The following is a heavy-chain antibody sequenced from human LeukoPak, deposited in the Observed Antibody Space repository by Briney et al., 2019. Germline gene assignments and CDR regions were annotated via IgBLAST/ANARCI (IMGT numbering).Heavy chain of an antibody. CDR3: AKSCNSGNCYYNY. CDR1: GFTFSSYA. Sequence: GGSLRLSCAASGFTFSSYAMSWVRQAPEKGLEWVSGITGSGSSTYYADSVKGRFTISRDNSKNTLSLQMNSLRADDTAVYYCAKSCNSGNCYYNYWGQGTPVTVSS. J-gene: IGHJ4*02. V-gene: IGHV3-23*01. CDR2: ITGSGSST. D-gene: IGHD2/OR15-2a*01.